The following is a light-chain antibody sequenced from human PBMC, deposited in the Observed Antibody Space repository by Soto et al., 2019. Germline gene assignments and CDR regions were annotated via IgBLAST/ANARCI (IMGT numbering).Light chain of an antibody. CDR1: SSDVGGYNY. CDR2: DVS. CDR3: SSYTSSSTYV. V-gene: IGLV2-14*01. Sequence: QYVLTQPASVSGSPGQSITISCTGTSSDVGGYNYVSWYQQHPGKAPKLMIYDVSNRPSGVSNRFSCSKSGNTASLTISGLQADDEADYYCSSYTSSSTYVFGTETKVTVL. J-gene: IGLJ1*01.